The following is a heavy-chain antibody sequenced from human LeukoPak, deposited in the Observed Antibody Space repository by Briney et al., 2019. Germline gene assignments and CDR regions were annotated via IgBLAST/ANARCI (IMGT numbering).Heavy chain of an antibody. CDR2: ISYDGGNK. J-gene: IGHJ4*02. D-gene: IGHD3-10*01. CDR1: GFTFSTYA. CDR3: AKERDYYVSTSCDY. V-gene: IGHV3-30-3*01. Sequence: GGSLRLSCAVSGFTFSTYAMHWVRQVPVKGLEWVAVISYDGGNKYYADSVKGRFTISRDNSKNTLYLQMTSLRPEDTALYYCAKERDYYVSTSCDYWGQGTQVTVSS.